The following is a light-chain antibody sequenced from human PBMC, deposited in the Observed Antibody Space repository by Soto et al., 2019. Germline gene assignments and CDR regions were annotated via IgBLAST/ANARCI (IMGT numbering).Light chain of an antibody. Sequence: QSVLTQPASVSGSPGQSITISCTGTSSDVGGYKYVSWYQHHPGKGPKLMLYDVSNRPSGVSNRFSGSKSGNTASLTISGLQAEDEAGYYCSSYTSSTTYVFGTGTKVTVL. J-gene: IGLJ1*01. CDR1: SSDVGGYKY. CDR2: DVS. CDR3: SSYTSSTTYV. V-gene: IGLV2-14*01.